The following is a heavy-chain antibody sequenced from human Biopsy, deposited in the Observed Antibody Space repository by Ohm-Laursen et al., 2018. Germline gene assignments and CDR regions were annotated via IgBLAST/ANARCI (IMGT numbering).Heavy chain of an antibody. D-gene: IGHD2/OR15-2a*01. Sequence: SDTLSLTWSVSGGSISSDYWSWIRQPPGKGLEWIGYISNRGSTNYNPSLRGRVTISVDTSKNQFSLRLNSVTAADTAVYYCARATNSTGWPYYYFYGMDVWGQGTTVTVSS. CDR1: GGSISSDY. CDR3: ARATNSTGWPYYYFYGMDV. V-gene: IGHV4-59*07. J-gene: IGHJ6*02. CDR2: ISNRGST.